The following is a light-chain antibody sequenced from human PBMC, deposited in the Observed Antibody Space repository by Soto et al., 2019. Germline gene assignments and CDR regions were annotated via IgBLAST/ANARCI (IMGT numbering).Light chain of an antibody. CDR1: QSVSSDF. J-gene: IGKJ1*01. CDR2: GVT. Sequence: EIVLTQSPGTLSLSPGERATLSCRASQSVSSDFLAWEQQTPGHAPRLLNSGVTSRAIVITDRFSGSGSGAVITITISRLEDDDVADYYYQHYGSPVTFGQGTKVDIK. V-gene: IGKV3-20*01. CDR3: QHYGSPVT.